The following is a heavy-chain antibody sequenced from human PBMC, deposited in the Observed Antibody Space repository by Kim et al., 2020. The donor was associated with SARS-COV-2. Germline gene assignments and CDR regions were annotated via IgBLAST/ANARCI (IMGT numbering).Heavy chain of an antibody. Sequence: GGSLRLSCAASGFAIGGYWMAWLRQFPGKGLEWVANIKPDGSLKFYVDSVEGRFTVSRDNVKNSVYLQMDGLRPEDTAVYYCAGDDGFRSIDHWGQGILV. V-gene: IGHV3-7*01. J-gene: IGHJ4*02. CDR2: IKPDGSLK. D-gene: IGHD6-25*01. CDR1: GFAIGGYW. CDR3: AGDDGFRSIDH.